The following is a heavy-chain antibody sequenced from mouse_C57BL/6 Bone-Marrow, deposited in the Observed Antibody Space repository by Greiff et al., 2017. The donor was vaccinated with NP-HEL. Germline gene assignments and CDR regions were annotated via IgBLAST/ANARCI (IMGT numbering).Heavy chain of an antibody. D-gene: IGHD1-1*01. CDR3: ATNYGSSYYYAMDY. V-gene: IGHV2-9-1*01. J-gene: IGHJ4*01. CDR2: IWTGGGT. Sequence: VQVVESGPGLVAPSHSLSITCTVSRFSLTSYAISWVCQPPGKGLEWLGVIWTGGGTNYNSALKSRLSISKDNSKSQVFLKMNRLQTDDTARYYCATNYGSSYYYAMDYWGRGTSVTVSS. CDR1: RFSLTSYA.